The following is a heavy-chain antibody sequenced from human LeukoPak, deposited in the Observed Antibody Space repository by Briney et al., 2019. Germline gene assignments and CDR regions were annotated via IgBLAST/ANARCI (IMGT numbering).Heavy chain of an antibody. V-gene: IGHV1-18*01. J-gene: IGHJ3*02. Sequence: ASVKVSCKASGYTFTSYGISWVRQAPGQGLEWMGWISAYNGNTNYAQKLQGRVTMTTDTSTSTAYMELRSLRSDDTAVYYCARGTGYCSSTSCWPNAFDIWGQGTMVTVSS. CDR1: GYTFTSYG. CDR2: ISAYNGNT. CDR3: ARGTGYCSSTSCWPNAFDI. D-gene: IGHD2-2*01.